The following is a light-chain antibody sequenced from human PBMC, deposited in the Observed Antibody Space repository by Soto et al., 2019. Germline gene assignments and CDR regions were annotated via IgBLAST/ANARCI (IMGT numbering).Light chain of an antibody. CDR1: SSDVGNYIF. Sequence: QSALTQPASVSGSPGQSITISCTGTSSDVGNYIFVSWYRQHPGKAPKLMIYDINNRPSGVSNRFSGSKSGNTASLTISGLQAEDEADYYCVSYTTSASYVFATGTKLTVL. CDR3: VSYTTSASYV. J-gene: IGLJ1*01. V-gene: IGLV2-14*01. CDR2: DIN.